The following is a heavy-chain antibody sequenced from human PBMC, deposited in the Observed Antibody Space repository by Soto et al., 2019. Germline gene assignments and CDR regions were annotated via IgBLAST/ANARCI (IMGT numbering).Heavy chain of an antibody. J-gene: IGHJ4*02. CDR3: ARVLRLRDFDY. Sequence: SETLSLTCTVSGGSISSSSYYWGWIRQPPGKGLEWIGSIYYSGSTYYNPSLKSRVTISVDTSKNQFSLKLSSVTAADTAVYYCARVLRLRDFDYWGQGTLVTVSS. CDR2: IYYSGST. CDR1: GGSISSSSYY. D-gene: IGHD4-17*01. V-gene: IGHV4-39*01.